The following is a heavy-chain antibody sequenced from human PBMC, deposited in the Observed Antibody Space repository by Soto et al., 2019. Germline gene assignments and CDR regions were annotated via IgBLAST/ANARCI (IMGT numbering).Heavy chain of an antibody. CDR1: GGSISSSSYY. CDR3: ARPRHSSWWGWFDP. CDR2: IYYSGST. V-gene: IGHV4-39*01. D-gene: IGHD2-8*02. J-gene: IGHJ5*02. Sequence: PSETLSLTCTVSGGSISSSSYYWGWIRQPPGKGLEWIGSIYYSGSTHYNPSLKSRVTISVDTSKNQFSLKLSSVTAADTAVYYCARPRHSSWWGWFDPWGQGTLVTVSS.